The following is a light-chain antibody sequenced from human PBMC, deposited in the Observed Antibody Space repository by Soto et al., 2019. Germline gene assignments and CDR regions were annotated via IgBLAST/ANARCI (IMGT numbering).Light chain of an antibody. CDR1: QTVSSNY. J-gene: IGKJ2*01. CDR2: GAS. CDR3: QQYGSSYT. V-gene: IGKV3-20*01. Sequence: EIVLTQSPGTLSLSPGERATLSCRASQTVSSNYLAWYQQKPGQAPRLLIYGASISATDIPDRFSGSGSETDFTLTVSRLEPEDFAVYYCQQYGSSYTFGQGTKLEIK.